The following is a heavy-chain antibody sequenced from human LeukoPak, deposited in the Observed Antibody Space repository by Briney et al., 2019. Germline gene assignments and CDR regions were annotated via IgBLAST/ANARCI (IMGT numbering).Heavy chain of an antibody. CDR1: GFAVSSNH. Sequence: GGSLRLSCAASGFAVSSNHMNWVRQAPGKGLEWVAVISYDGSNKYYADSVKGRFTISRDNSKNTLYLQMNSLRAEDTAVYYCARGYSVVVTAHRLPLFDYWGQGTLVTVSS. CDR3: ARGYSVVVTAHRLPLFDY. CDR2: ISYDGSNK. D-gene: IGHD2-21*02. J-gene: IGHJ4*02. V-gene: IGHV3-30-3*01.